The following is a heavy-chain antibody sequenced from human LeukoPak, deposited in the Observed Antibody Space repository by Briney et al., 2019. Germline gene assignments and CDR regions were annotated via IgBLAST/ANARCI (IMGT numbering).Heavy chain of an antibody. Sequence: ASVKVSCKASGYIFTNYAIHWVRQAPGQRLEWMGWINAGNGKANYSQKFRGRVTLTRDTSASTAYVELSSLRSADTAVYYCARGYYDLLTGHVVTYYFDYWGQGTLVTVSS. V-gene: IGHV1-3*01. CDR2: INAGNGKA. CDR1: GYIFTNYA. J-gene: IGHJ4*02. D-gene: IGHD3-9*01. CDR3: ARGYYDLLTGHVVTYYFDY.